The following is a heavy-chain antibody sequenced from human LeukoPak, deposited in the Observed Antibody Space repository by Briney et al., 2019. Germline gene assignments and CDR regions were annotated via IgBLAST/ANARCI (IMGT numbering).Heavy chain of an antibody. D-gene: IGHD3-22*01. CDR1: GGSISSYY. CDR2: IYYSGST. CDR3: ARDGIGYYYDSSGYYTGADM. Sequence: PSETLSLTCTVSGGSISSYYWSWIRQPPGKGLEWIGYIYYSGSTNYNPSLNSRVTISVDTSKNQFSLKLSSVTAADWAVHNCARDGIGYYYDSSGYYTGADMWGQGPMVTVSS. V-gene: IGHV4-59*01. J-gene: IGHJ3*02.